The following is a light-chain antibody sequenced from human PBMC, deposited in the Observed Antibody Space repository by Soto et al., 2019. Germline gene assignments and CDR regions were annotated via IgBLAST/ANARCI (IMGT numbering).Light chain of an antibody. Sequence: QSVLTQPPSVSGAPGQRVTISCTGSSSNIGAGYDVHWYQQLPGTAPKLLIYDNSNRPSGVPDRFSGSKSGTSASLAITGLQAEDEAVYYCQSYDRSLSGSRVFGTGTTLTVL. CDR3: QSYDRSLSGSRV. V-gene: IGLV1-40*01. J-gene: IGLJ1*01. CDR1: SSNIGAGYD. CDR2: DNS.